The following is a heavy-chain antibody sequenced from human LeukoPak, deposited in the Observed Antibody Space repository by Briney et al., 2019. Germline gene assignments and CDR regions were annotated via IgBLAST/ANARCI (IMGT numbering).Heavy chain of an antibody. CDR1: GGSISSGAYY. V-gene: IGHV4-31*03. J-gene: IGHJ4*02. D-gene: IGHD3-22*01. Sequence: SETLSLTCTVSGGSISSGAYYWSWIRQHPGKGLEWIGYISYRGSTHYNPSLQSRVILLVDTSKNQFYLKLSSVTAADTAVYFCARWGYKAHYGSGFYHDYWGQGTLVTVSS. CDR2: ISYRGST. CDR3: ARWGYKAHYGSGFYHDY.